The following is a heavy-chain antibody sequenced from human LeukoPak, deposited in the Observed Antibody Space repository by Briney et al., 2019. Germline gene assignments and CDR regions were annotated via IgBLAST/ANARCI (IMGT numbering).Heavy chain of an antibody. CDR3: ARGHDNDSSVAY. Sequence: GGSLRLSCAASGFTVSSNYMSWVRQAPGKGLEWVSVIYSGGGTYYADSVKGRFTISRDNSKNTVDLQMNSLRAEDTAVYYCARGHDNDSSVAYWGQGTLVTVSS. CDR2: IYSGGGT. J-gene: IGHJ4*02. D-gene: IGHD3-22*01. CDR1: GFTVSSNY. V-gene: IGHV3-66*01.